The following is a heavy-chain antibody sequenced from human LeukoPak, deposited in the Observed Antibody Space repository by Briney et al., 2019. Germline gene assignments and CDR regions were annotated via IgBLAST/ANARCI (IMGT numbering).Heavy chain of an antibody. J-gene: IGHJ6*03. D-gene: IGHD5-24*01. V-gene: IGHV1-8*01. CDR3: ARALEMATMGYYYYYMDV. CDR2: MNPNSGNT. CDR1: GYTFTSYD. Sequence: ASVKVSCKASGYTFTSYDINWVRQATGQGLEWMGWMNPNSGNTGYAQKFQGRVTITADKSTSTAYMELSSLRSEDTAVYYCARALEMATMGYYYYYMDVWGKGTTVTVSS.